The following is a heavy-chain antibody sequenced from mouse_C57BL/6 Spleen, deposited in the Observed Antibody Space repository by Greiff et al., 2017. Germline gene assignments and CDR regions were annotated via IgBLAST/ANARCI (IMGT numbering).Heavy chain of an antibody. V-gene: IGHV1-59*01. D-gene: IGHD3-2*02. Sequence: QVQLQQPGAELVRPGTSVKLSCKASGYTFTSYWLHWVKQRPGQGLEWIGVIDPSDSYTNYNQKFKGKATLTVDTSSSTAYMQLSSLTSEDSAVYDCAGGAVTAQVDYWGQGTTLTVSS. CDR1: GYTFTSYW. CDR2: IDPSDSYT. CDR3: AGGAVTAQVDY. J-gene: IGHJ2*01.